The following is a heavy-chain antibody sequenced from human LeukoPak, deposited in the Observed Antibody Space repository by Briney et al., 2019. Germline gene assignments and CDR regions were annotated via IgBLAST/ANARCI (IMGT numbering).Heavy chain of an antibody. CDR2: IYHTGST. CDR3: ARVKGGLSGYLFDY. J-gene: IGHJ4*02. V-gene: IGHV4-38-2*01. CDR1: GYSISSGYY. D-gene: IGHD3-22*01. Sequence: SETLSLTCAVSGYSISSGYYWGWIRQPPGKGLEWIANIYHTGSTYYNPSLQSRVTISLDTSKNQFSLKLSSVTAADTAVYYCARVKGGLSGYLFDYWGQGTLVTVSS.